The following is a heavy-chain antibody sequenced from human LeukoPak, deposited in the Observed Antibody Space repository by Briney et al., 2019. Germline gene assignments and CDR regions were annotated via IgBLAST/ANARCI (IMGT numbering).Heavy chain of an antibody. D-gene: IGHD4-11*01. CDR2: IKTDGSGT. J-gene: IGHJ5*02. V-gene: IGHV3-74*01. CDR3: ARDIAYSFWFDP. Sequence: GGSPRLSCAASGFTFTAHWMHWVRQAPGKGLVWVSRIKTDGSGTVYADSVKGRFTISRDNAKNTVYLQMNSLRAEDTAVYYCARDIAYSFWFDPWGQGSLVTVSS. CDR1: GFTFTAHW.